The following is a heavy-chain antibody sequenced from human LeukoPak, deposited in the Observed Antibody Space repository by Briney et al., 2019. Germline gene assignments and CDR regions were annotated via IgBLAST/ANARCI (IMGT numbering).Heavy chain of an antibody. CDR2: IYYSGST. J-gene: IGHJ4*02. V-gene: IGHV4-59*01. CDR1: GGSTSSYY. D-gene: IGHD2-2*02. CDR3: ARFYQLPYLEMVFDY. Sequence: PSETLSLTCTVSGGSTSSYYWSWIRQPPGKGLEWIGYIYYSGSTNYNPSLKSRVTISVDTSKNQFSLKLSSVTAADTAVYYCARFYQLPYLEMVFDYWGQGTLVTVSS.